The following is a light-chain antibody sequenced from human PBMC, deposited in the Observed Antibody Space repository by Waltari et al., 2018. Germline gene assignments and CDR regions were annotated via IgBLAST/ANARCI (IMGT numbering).Light chain of an antibody. CDR1: QSVGKS. CDR2: DAS. CDR3: QKYVRLPVT. V-gene: IGKV3-20*01. Sequence: TLAGRASQSVGKSLAWYQQKSGQAPRLLIYDASTRATGIPDRFSASGFGTDFSLTISRLEPEDFAVYYCQKYVRLPVTFGQGTKVEIK. J-gene: IGKJ1*01.